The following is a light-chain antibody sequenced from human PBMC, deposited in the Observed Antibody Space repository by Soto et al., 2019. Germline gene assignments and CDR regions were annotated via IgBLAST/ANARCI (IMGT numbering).Light chain of an antibody. CDR3: SSATSSSTYL. J-gene: IGLJ1*01. CDR1: SSDVGAYNS. V-gene: IGLV2-14*03. Sequence: QAVVTQPASVSGSPGQSITISCTGTSSDVGAYNSVSWYQQHPDKAPKLIIFSVTSRTSGLSDRFSGSKSDNTASLTISGLRTEDEADYYCSSATSSSTYLFGTGTKVTVL. CDR2: SVT.